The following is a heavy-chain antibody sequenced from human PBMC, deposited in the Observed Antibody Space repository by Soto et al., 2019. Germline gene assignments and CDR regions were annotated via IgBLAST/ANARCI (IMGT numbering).Heavy chain of an antibody. V-gene: IGHV4-4*02. CDR3: ARILYYYGSGESGN. D-gene: IGHD3-10*01. J-gene: IGHJ4*02. CDR2: IYHSGST. Sequence: SETLSLTCAVSGGSISSSNWWSWVRQPPGKGLEWIGEIYHSGSTNYNPSLKSRVTISVDKSKNQFSLKLSSVTAADTAVYYCARILYYYGSGESGNWGQGTLVTVSS. CDR1: GGSISSSNW.